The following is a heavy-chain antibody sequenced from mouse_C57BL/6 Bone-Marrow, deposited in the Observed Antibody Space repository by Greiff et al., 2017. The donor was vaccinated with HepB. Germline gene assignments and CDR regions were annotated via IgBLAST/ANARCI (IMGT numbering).Heavy chain of an antibody. Sequence: QVQLKQPGAELVMPGASVKLSCKASGYTFTSYWMHWVKQRPGQGLEWIGEIDPSDSYTNYNQKFKGKSTLTVDKSSSTAYMQLSSLTSEDSAVYYGAREGYGDWFAYWGQGTLVTVSA. V-gene: IGHV1-69*01. J-gene: IGHJ3*01. CDR2: IDPSDSYT. CDR3: AREGYGDWFAY. CDR1: GYTFTSYW. D-gene: IGHD2-2*01.